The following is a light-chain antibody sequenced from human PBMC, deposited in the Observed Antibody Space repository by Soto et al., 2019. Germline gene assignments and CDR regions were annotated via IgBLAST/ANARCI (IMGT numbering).Light chain of an antibody. CDR2: GAS. CDR3: QHHNSYSQT. Sequence: DIQLTQSPPTLSASVGDRVTITCRASQSIRYYLAWYQQMPGKAPKLLIYGASSLQSGVPSRFSGSGSGTEFTLTFSSLQPDEFATHLCQHHNSYSQTFGQGTQVEIQ. CDR1: QSIRYY. V-gene: IGKV1-5*01. J-gene: IGKJ1*01.